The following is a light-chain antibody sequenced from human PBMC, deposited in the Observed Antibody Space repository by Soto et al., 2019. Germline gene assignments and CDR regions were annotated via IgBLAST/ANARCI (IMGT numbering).Light chain of an antibody. J-gene: IGKJ3*01. CDR2: AAA. V-gene: IGKV1-39*01. CDR1: QSISSY. Sequence: DIQMTQSPSSLSASVGDRVTITCRASQSISSYLNWYQQKPGKAPKLLIYAAASLQSGVPSRFSGSRSGTDFTLTISSLQPEDFATYYCQQSYSTPPFTFGPGTKVDI. CDR3: QQSYSTPPFT.